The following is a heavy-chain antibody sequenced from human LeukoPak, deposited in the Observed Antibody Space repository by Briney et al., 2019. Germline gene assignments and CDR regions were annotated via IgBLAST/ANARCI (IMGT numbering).Heavy chain of an antibody. CDR2: AWYDGSKG. V-gene: IGHV3-33*01. CDR3: ARVREQLEWYFYY. D-gene: IGHD1-1*01. CDR1: GFTFSTYG. Sequence: PGRSLRLSCAASGFTFSTYGMHRVRQAPGKGLEWVAAAWYDGSKGYYADSVKGRFTISRDNSKDTLDLQMNSLRAEDTAVYYCARVREQLEWYFYYWGQGTLVTVSS. J-gene: IGHJ4*02.